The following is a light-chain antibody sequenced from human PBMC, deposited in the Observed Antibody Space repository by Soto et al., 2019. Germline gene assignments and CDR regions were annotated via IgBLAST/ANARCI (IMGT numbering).Light chain of an antibody. CDR2: GVT. Sequence: QSVLSHPASVCWSPGHSLTISCTGTTSDIGFYDYVSWYQQYPGKAPKLLIYGVTIRPSGISNRFSGSKSGSTASLTISGLRDEEEADYYCSSYSTSYFYLFGSGTKVTVL. V-gene: IGLV2-14*01. J-gene: IGLJ1*01. CDR1: TSDIGFYDY. CDR3: SSYSTSYFYL.